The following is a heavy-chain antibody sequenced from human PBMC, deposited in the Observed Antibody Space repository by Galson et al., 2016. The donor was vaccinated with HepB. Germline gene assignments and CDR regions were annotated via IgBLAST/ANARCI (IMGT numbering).Heavy chain of an antibody. D-gene: IGHD2/OR15-2a*01. Sequence: SLRLSCAASGFTFRQRGMHWVRQAPGKGLEWVAADSMDGRRKFYADSVKGRFTISRDNSSNMLFLQMSSLRVDDTAVYYCAKRHEYCPPVGCSVDSWGQGTLVSVSS. CDR1: GFTFRQRG. V-gene: IGHV3-30*18. CDR3: AKRHEYCPPVGCSVDS. CDR2: DSMDGRRK. J-gene: IGHJ4*02.